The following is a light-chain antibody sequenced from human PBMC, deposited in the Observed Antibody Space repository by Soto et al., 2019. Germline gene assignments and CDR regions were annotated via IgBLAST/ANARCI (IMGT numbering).Light chain of an antibody. Sequence: QSALTQPPSVSGSRGQSVTIACTRPSTDLVGCSRVSWYHLPPGTAPKLMIYEVSKRPSGVPDRFSGPKSGNTASLTISGLQAADEADYYCSLFTSENAYVFGTGTKVTVL. CDR1: STDLVGCSR. CDR3: SLFTSENAYV. J-gene: IGLJ1*01. V-gene: IGLV2-18*01. CDR2: EVS.